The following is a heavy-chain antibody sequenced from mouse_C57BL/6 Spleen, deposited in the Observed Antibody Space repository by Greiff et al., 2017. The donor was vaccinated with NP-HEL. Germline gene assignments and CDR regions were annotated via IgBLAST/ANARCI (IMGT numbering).Heavy chain of an antibody. CDR2: FYPGSGSI. CDR1: GYTFTEYT. CDR3: ARHEGGDYDGGAWFAY. Sequence: VKLQESGAELVKPGASVKLSCKASGYTFTEYTIHWVKQRSGQGLEWIGWFYPGSGSIKYNEKFKDKATLTADKSSSTVYMELSRLTSEDSAVYFCARHEGGDYDGGAWFAYWGQGTLVTVSA. J-gene: IGHJ3*01. V-gene: IGHV1-62-2*01. D-gene: IGHD2-4*01.